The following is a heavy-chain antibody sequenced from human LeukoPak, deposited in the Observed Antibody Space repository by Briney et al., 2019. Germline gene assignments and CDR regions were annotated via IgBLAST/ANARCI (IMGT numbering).Heavy chain of an antibody. D-gene: IGHD5-12*01. CDR3: AKETVVAKSPCFDY. CDR2: ISGSGGST. V-gene: IGHV3-23*01. CDR1: GFTFSSYA. Sequence: PGGSLRLSCAASGFTFSSYAMSWVRQAPGKGLEWVSAISGSGGSTYYADSVKGRFTISRDNSKNTPYLQMNSLRAEDTAIYYCAKETVVAKSPCFDYWGQGTLVTVSS. J-gene: IGHJ4*02.